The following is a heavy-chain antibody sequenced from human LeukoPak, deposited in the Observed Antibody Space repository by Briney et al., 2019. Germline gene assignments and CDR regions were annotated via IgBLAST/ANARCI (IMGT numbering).Heavy chain of an antibody. Sequence: PSQTLSLTCTVSGGSISSGDYYWSWIRQPPGKGLEWIGYIYYSGSTYYNPSLKSRVTISVDTSKNQFSLKLSSVTAADTAVYYCAREDRGDYGEVNWFDLWGQGTLVTVSS. CDR2: IYYSGST. CDR3: AREDRGDYGEVNWFDL. CDR1: GGSISSGDYY. J-gene: IGHJ5*02. V-gene: IGHV4-30-4*08. D-gene: IGHD4-17*01.